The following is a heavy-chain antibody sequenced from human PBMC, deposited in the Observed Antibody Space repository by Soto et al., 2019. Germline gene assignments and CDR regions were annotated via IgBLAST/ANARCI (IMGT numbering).Heavy chain of an antibody. CDR3: ARNPEPGYYDFWSGYSDY. CDR1: GFTFSSYA. D-gene: IGHD3-3*01. V-gene: IGHV3-30-3*01. Sequence: AGGSLRLSCAASGFTFSSYAMHWVRQAPGKGLEWVAVISYDGSNKYYADSVKGRFTISRDNSKNTLYLQMNSLRAEDTAVYYCARNPEPGYYDFWSGYSDYWGQGTLVTVSS. J-gene: IGHJ4*02. CDR2: ISYDGSNK.